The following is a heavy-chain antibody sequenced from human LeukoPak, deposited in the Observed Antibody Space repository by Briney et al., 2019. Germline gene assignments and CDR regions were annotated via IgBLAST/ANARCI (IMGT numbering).Heavy chain of an antibody. D-gene: IGHD6-13*01. J-gene: IGHJ4*02. CDR3: ASNQPYSSSLYY. Sequence: PSETLSLTCAVYGGSFSGYYWSWIRQPPGKGLEWIGEINHSGSTNYNPSLKSRVTISVDTSKNQFSLKLSSVTAADTAVYYCASNQPYSSSLYYWGQGTLVTVSS. V-gene: IGHV4-34*01. CDR1: GGSFSGYY. CDR2: INHSGST.